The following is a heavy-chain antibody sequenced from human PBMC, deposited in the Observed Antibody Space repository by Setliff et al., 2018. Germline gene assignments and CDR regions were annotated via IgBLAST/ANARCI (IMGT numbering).Heavy chain of an antibody. CDR1: GYRFTSNW. Sequence: TGESLKISCKGSGYRFTSNWIGWVRQMPGKGLEWMGLVFPVDSDTRYSPSFQGQVTISADKSISTASLQWRSLKASDTAMYYCARLGPLDVFDIWGQGTMVTVSS. CDR2: VFPVDSDT. CDR3: ARLGPLDVFDI. D-gene: IGHD3-16*01. V-gene: IGHV5-51*01. J-gene: IGHJ3*02.